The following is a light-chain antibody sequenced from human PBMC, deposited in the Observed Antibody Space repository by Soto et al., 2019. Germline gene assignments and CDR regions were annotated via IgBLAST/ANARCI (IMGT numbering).Light chain of an antibody. V-gene: IGLV2-14*01. CDR3: SSYTSSSTYV. Sequence: QSALTQPASVSGSPGQSITISCTGTSSAVCGYNYVSLYQQHPGKAPKLMIYDVSNRLSGVSNRFSGSKFGNTASLTISGLQAEDEADYYCSSYTSSSTYVFGTGTKVTVL. CDR2: DVS. CDR1: SSAVCGYNY. J-gene: IGLJ1*01.